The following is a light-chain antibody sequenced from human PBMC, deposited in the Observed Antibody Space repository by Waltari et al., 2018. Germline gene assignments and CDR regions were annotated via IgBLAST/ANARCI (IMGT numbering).Light chain of an antibody. Sequence: DIQMTQSPSPLSAYVGDRVTITCRASQNIDNFLYWLQLKLGNAPTLLISATSNLQTGGPSRFSGGGAGTDYALAIISRQAEEFATYYCRQRYSLFALTFGEGTKVEI. J-gene: IGKJ4*01. V-gene: IGKV1-39*01. CDR2: ATS. CDR3: RQRYSLFALT. CDR1: QNIDNF.